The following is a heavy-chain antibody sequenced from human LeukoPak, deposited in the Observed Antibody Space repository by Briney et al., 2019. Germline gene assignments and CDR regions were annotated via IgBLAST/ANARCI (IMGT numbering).Heavy chain of an antibody. CDR3: ARSSITIFGVVTDY. Sequence: IPSQTLSLTCTVSGGSISSGSYYWSWIRQPAGKGREWIGRIYTSGSTNYNPSLKSRVTMSVDTSKNQFSLKLSSVTAADTAVYYCARSSITIFGVVTDYWGQGTLVTVSS. CDR1: GGSISSGSYY. J-gene: IGHJ4*02. D-gene: IGHD3-3*01. V-gene: IGHV4-61*02. CDR2: IYTSGST.